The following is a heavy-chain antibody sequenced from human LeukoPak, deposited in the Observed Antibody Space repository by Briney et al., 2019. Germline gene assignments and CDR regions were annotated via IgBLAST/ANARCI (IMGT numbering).Heavy chain of an antibody. CDR1: GYTFTSYD. Sequence: ASVKVSCKASGYTFTSYDINWVRQATGQGLEWMGLMNPNSGNTGYAQKFQGRVTMTRPTSISTAYMELSRLRSEDTAVYYCARGMASGDFDPWGQGTLVTVSS. D-gene: IGHD5-24*01. CDR2: MNPNSGNT. J-gene: IGHJ5*02. V-gene: IGHV1-8*01. CDR3: ARGMASGDFDP.